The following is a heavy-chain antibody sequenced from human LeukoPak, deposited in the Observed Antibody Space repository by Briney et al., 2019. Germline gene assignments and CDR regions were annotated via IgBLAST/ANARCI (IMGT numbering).Heavy chain of an antibody. J-gene: IGHJ6*03. V-gene: IGHV1-46*01. Sequence: ASVKVSCKASGYTFTSYYMHWVRQAPGQGLEWMGIINPSGGSTSYAQKFQGRVTMTTDTSTSTAYMELRSLRSDDTAVYYCTAAVRGYYYMDVWGKGTTVTISS. CDR2: INPSGGST. CDR1: GYTFTSYY. CDR3: TAAVRGYYYMDV. D-gene: IGHD6-13*01.